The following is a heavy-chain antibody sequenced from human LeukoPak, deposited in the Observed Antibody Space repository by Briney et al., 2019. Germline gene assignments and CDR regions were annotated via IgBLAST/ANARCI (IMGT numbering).Heavy chain of an antibody. CDR3: ARDVTIFGVVTRVGAFDI. D-gene: IGHD3-3*01. J-gene: IGHJ3*02. CDR2: ISYDGSNK. CDR1: GFTFSSYA. Sequence: PGGSLRLSCAASGFTFSSYAMHWVRQAPGKGLEWVAVISYDGSNKYYADSVKGRFTISRDNSKNTLYLQMNSLRAEDTAVYYCARDVTIFGVVTRVGAFDIWGQGTMVTVSS. V-gene: IGHV3-30-3*01.